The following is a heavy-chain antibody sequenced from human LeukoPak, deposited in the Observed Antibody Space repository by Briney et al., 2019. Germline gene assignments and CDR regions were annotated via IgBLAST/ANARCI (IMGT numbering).Heavy chain of an antibody. V-gene: IGHV3-21*01. CDR1: GFTFSTYT. D-gene: IGHD6-19*01. CDR3: ARDPVSSGWYVTHPGFDY. Sequence: PGGSLRLYCAASGFTFSTYTMNWVRQSPGKGLEWVSSITSSSDYMFYADSVKGRFTISRDNAKNSMYLQMNSLRAEDTAVYYCARDPVSSGWYVTHPGFDYWGQGTLVTVSS. J-gene: IGHJ4*02. CDR2: ITSSSDYM.